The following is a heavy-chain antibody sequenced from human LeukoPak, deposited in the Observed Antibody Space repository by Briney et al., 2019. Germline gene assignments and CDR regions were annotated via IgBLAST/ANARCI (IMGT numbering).Heavy chain of an antibody. V-gene: IGHV4-39*07. CDR3: AREKAVVTPHAFDI. CDR1: GGSISSSSYY. J-gene: IGHJ3*02. Sequence: SETLSLTCTVSGGSISSSSYYWGWIRQPPGKGLEWIGSIYYSGSTYYNPSLKSRVTISVDTSKNQFSLRLSSVTAADTAVYYCAREKAVVTPHAFDIWGQGTMVTVSS. CDR2: IYYSGST. D-gene: IGHD2-21*02.